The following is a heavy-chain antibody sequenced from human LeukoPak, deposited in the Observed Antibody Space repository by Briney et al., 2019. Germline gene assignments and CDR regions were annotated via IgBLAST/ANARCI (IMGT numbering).Heavy chain of an antibody. CDR1: GYSFTNYW. Sequence: GESLKISCQASGYSFTNYWIGWVRQMPGKGLEWMGIIYPGDSDTRYSPSFQGQVTISADKSISTAYLQWSSLKASDTAMYYCARHGIHWYYDSSGYSDAFDIWGQGTMVTVSS. CDR2: IYPGDSDT. V-gene: IGHV5-51*01. J-gene: IGHJ3*02. CDR3: ARHGIHWYYDSSGYSDAFDI. D-gene: IGHD3-22*01.